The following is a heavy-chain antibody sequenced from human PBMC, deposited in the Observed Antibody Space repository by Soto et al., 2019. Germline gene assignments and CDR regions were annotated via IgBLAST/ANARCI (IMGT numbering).Heavy chain of an antibody. Sequence: RASVKVSCKASGYTFSSYGISWVRQAPGEGLEWMGWISGYNGNTNYAQKLQGRVTMTTDTSTSTAYMELRSLRSDDTAVYYCARRSSGWYDYWGQGTLVTVSS. CDR3: ARRSSGWYDY. V-gene: IGHV1-18*04. CDR2: ISGYNGNT. J-gene: IGHJ4*02. CDR1: GYTFSSYG. D-gene: IGHD6-19*01.